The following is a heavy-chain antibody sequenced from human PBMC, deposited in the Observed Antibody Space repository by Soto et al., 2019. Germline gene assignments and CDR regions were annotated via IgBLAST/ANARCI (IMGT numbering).Heavy chain of an antibody. V-gene: IGHV1-69*12. CDR3: ARVEAVAGLYNYHGLDV. D-gene: IGHD6-19*01. J-gene: IGHJ6*02. CDR1: GGTFSNYA. CDR2: VVAIFGAT. Sequence: QVQLVQSGAEVKKPGSSVKVSCKVSGGTFSNYAIDXXXXXXXXXXXXXXGVVAIFGATYYTPKFQGRATIIADDSTTTAYLEMSSXRSEDTAIYYCARVEAVAGLYNYHGLDVWGQGTAVTVSS.